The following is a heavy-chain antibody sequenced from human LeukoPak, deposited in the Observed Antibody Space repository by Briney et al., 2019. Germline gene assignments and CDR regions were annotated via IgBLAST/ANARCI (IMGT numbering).Heavy chain of an antibody. CDR3: GRERAASN. Sequence: PAETLRLSCAASGFTFSSFGMNWVRQAPRKGLEWVSYISSSSSAIYYADSVKGRFIISRDNAKNSLYLQMNSLRDEDTAVYYCGRERAASNWGQGTLVTVSS. CDR2: ISSSSSAI. CDR1: GFTFSSFG. V-gene: IGHV3-48*02. J-gene: IGHJ4*02.